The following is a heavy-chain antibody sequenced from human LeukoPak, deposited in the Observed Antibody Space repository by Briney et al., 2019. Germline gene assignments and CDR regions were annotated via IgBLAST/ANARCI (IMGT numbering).Heavy chain of an antibody. J-gene: IGHJ4*02. CDR3: ARHQYYYDSRGYYIDY. CDR1: GYIFTSYW. Sequence: GESLKISCKGSGYIFTSYWIGWVRQMPGKGLEWMGIIYPGGSDTRYSPSFQGQVTISVDKSISTAYLQWNSLRASYTAMYYCARHQYYYDSRGYYIDYWGQGTLVTVSS. D-gene: IGHD3-22*01. V-gene: IGHV5-51*01. CDR2: IYPGGSDT.